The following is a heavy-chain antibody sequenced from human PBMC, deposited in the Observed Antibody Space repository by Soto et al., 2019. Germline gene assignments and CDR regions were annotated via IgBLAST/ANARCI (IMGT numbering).Heavy chain of an antibody. CDR1: EGTFSSYT. Sequence: QVQLVQSGAEVTKPGSSVKLSCKASEGTFSSYTISWVRQAPGQGLEWMGRIIPILGIANYAQKFQGRVTMTADKSTSSADRELSSLGSEDTAGYYCAGVSRASFDYWGRGSLVSFCS. CDR2: IIPILGIA. CDR3: AGVSRASFDY. J-gene: IGHJ4*02. V-gene: IGHV1-69*02. D-gene: IGHD3-10*01.